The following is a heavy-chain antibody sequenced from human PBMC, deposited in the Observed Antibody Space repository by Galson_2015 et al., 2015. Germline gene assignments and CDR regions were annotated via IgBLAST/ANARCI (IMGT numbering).Heavy chain of an antibody. J-gene: IGHJ2*01. CDR1: GGTFSSYA. D-gene: IGHD4-23*01. CDR3: ASPGGPAVPYWYFDL. Sequence: SVKVSCKASGGTFSSYAISWVRQAPGQGLEWMGGIIPIFGTANYAQKFQGRVTITADESTSTAYMELSSLRSEDTAVYYCASPGGPAVPYWYFDLWGRGTLVTVPS. V-gene: IGHV1-69*13. CDR2: IIPIFGTA.